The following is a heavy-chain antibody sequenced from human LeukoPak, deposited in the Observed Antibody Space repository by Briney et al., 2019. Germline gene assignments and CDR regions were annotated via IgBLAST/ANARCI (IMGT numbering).Heavy chain of an antibody. CDR3: ARHIVWSGYAYYYYYYYMDV. CDR2: IYYSGSI. CDR1: GGSISSHY. D-gene: IGHD3-3*01. J-gene: IGHJ6*03. Sequence: SETLSLTCTASGGSISSHYWSWIRQPPGKGLEWIGYIYYSGSINYNPSLKSRVTISVDTSKNQFSLKLSTVTAADTAVYYCARHIVWSGYAYYYYYYYMDVWGKGTTVTVSS. V-gene: IGHV4-59*11.